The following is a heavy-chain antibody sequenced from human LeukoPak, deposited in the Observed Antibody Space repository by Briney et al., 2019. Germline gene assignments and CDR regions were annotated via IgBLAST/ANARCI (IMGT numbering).Heavy chain of an antibody. CDR1: GGSFSGYY. V-gene: IGHV4-34*01. J-gene: IGHJ4*02. Sequence: PSETLSLTCAVYGGSFSGYYWSWIRQPPGKGLEWIGDINHSGSTNYNPSLKSRVTISVDTSKNQFSLKLSSVTAADTAVYYCASFYYDSSGWKNYWGQGTLVTVSS. CDR2: INHSGST. CDR3: ASFYYDSSGWKNY. D-gene: IGHD3-22*01.